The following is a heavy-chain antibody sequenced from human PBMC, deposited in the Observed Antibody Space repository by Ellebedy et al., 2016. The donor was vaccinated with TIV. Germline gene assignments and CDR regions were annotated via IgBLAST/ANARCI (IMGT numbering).Heavy chain of an antibody. CDR2: IKRDGSEK. V-gene: IGHV3-7*03. CDR1: GFSFSTYW. Sequence: PGGSLRLSCAASGFSFSTYWMSWFRQAPGKGLEWVANIKRDGSEKYYVDSVKGRFTISRDNAEDSVYLQMNSLRAEDTAIYYCARETGGDIWGQGTTVIVSS. CDR3: ARETGGDI. J-gene: IGHJ6*02. D-gene: IGHD7-27*01.